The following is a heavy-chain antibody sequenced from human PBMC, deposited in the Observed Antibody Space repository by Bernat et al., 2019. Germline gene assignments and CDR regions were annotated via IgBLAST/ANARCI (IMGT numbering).Heavy chain of an antibody. J-gene: IGHJ4*02. Sequence: QVQLVESGGGVVQPGRSLRLSCAASGFTFSNYGMHWVRQAPGKGLEWVALIWHDGSDKYYADSVKGRVTISRDNSKNTVFLQMNSLRAEDTAVYFCASRSTTWGEDYWGQGTLVTVSS. CDR2: IWHDGSDK. CDR3: ASRSTTWGEDY. D-gene: IGHD2/OR15-2a*01. V-gene: IGHV3-33*01. CDR1: GFTFSNYG.